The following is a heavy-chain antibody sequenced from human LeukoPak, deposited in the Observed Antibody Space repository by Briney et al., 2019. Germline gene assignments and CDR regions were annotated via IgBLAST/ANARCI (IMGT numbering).Heavy chain of an antibody. Sequence: SETLSLTCTVSGGSISSSSYYWGWIRPPPGKGLEWIASIYYSGSVHYNPSLKSRVTMSVDTSKNQFSLNLRSVTAADTAVYYCARRMIGIRFDPWGQGTLVTVSS. CDR1: GGSISSSSYY. V-gene: IGHV4-39*01. J-gene: IGHJ5*02. CDR2: IYYSGSV. CDR3: ARRMIGIRFDP. D-gene: IGHD3-22*01.